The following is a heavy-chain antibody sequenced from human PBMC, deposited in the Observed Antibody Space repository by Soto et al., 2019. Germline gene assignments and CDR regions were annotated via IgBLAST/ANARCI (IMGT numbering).Heavy chain of an antibody. CDR3: ARDQDYGTAFDY. D-gene: IGHD4-17*01. V-gene: IGHV1-69*08. J-gene: IGHJ4*02. CDR2: IIPILGIA. Sequence: QVQLVQSGAEVKKPGSSVKVSCKASGGTFSSYTISWVRQAPRQGLEWMGRIIPILGIANYAQKFQGRVTITADKSTSTAYMELSSLRSEDTAVYYCARDQDYGTAFDYWGQGTLVTVSS. CDR1: GGTFSSYT.